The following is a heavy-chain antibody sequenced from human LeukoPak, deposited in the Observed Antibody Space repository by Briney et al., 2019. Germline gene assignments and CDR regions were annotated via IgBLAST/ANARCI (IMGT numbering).Heavy chain of an antibody. Sequence: GGSLRLSCAASGFTFSSYSMNWVRQAPGKGLEWVSSISSSSSYIYYADSVKGRFTISRDNAKNSLYLQMNSLRAEDTAVYYCARGSSSWYDAFDIWGQGTMVTVSS. CDR3: ARGSSSWYDAFDI. CDR2: ISSSSSYI. J-gene: IGHJ3*02. D-gene: IGHD6-13*01. CDR1: GFTFSSYS. V-gene: IGHV3-21*01.